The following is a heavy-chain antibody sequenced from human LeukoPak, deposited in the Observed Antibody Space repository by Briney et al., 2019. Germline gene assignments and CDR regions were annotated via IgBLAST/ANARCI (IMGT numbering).Heavy chain of an antibody. CDR3: ATHYYGLGSYYNVGGP. CDR1: GFSFSSYG. D-gene: IGHD3-10*01. V-gene: IGHV3-30*02. CDR2: IRYDGGDY. Sequence: GGSLRLSCAASGFSFSSYGVHWVRQAPGKGLEWVAVIRYDGGDYYYADSVKGRFTISRDNSKNTLYLQMNSLRAEDTAVYYCATHYYGLGSYYNVGGPWGQGTLVTVSS. J-gene: IGHJ5*02.